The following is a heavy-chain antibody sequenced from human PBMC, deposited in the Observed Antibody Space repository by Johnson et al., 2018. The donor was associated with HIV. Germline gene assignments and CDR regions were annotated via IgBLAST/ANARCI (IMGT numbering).Heavy chain of an antibody. CDR1: GFTFADYA. Sequence: VQLVESGGGLVQPGRSLRLSCTASGFTFADYAMSWVRQAPGKGLEWVGFIRSKAYGGTTEYAASVKGRFTIPRDDSKGIAYVQMKSRKTEDTAVYYCTRAVRWYGDGFDIGGQGTMVTVSS. CDR2: IRSKAYGGTT. V-gene: IGHV3-49*04. CDR3: TRAVRWYGDGFDI. J-gene: IGHJ3*02. D-gene: IGHD2-15*01.